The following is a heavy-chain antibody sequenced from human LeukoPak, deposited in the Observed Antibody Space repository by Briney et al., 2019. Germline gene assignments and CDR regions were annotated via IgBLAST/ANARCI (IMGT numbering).Heavy chain of an antibody. J-gene: IGHJ4*02. CDR1: GDSISDSY. CDR3: ARHYNSGTYPLDY. V-gene: IGHV4-59*08. D-gene: IGHD3-10*01. CDR2: IHSSGNT. Sequence: PSETVSLNCSVSGDSISDSYWSWIRQPPGKGLEWIGWIHSSGNTMYNPSLKSQLTLSVDTSKNQFFLKLISVTAADTALYYCARHYNSGTYPLDYWGQRITVTVSP.